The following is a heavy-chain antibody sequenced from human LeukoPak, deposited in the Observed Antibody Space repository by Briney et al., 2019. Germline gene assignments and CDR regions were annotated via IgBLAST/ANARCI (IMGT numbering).Heavy chain of an antibody. V-gene: IGHV4-4*07. CDR3: AREATDYYGSGSYYNGNWFDP. CDR2: IYTSGST. Sequence: PSETLSLTCTVSGGSISSYYWSWIRQPAGKGLEWIGRIYTSGSTNYNPSLKSRVTMSVDTSKNQFSLKLSSVTAADTAVYYCAREATDYYGSGSYYNGNWFDPWGQGTLVTVSS. J-gene: IGHJ5*02. D-gene: IGHD3-10*01. CDR1: GGSISSYY.